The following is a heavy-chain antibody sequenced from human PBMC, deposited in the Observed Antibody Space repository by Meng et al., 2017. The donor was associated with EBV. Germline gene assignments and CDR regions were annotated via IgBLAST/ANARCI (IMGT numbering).Heavy chain of an antibody. CDR3: ARDGRLYDTPSPFDY. V-gene: IGHV1-18*01. J-gene: IGHJ4*02. D-gene: IGHD3-22*01. Sequence: VQLVQFGAEVKKPGASVKVSCKASGYTFTSYGISWVRQAPGQGLEWMGWISAHNGNTNYAQKLQGRVTMTTDTSTSTAYMELRSLRSDDTAVYYCARDGRLYDTPSPFDYWGQGTLVTVSS. CDR2: ISAHNGNT. CDR1: GYTFTSYG.